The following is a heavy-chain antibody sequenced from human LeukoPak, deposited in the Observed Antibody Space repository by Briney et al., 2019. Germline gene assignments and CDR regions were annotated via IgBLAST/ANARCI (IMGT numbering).Heavy chain of an antibody. CDR3: ASRKLGNDY. D-gene: IGHD7-27*01. J-gene: IGHJ4*02. CDR2: IYHTGST. CDR1: GGPVRDYY. Sequence: PSETLSLTCTISGGPVRDYYWRWIRQSPGKGLEWIGYIYHTGSTSYSPSLKSRVTISADTSQNQFSLKLSSVTAADTAVYYCASRKLGNDYWGQGTLVTVSS. V-gene: IGHV4-59*02.